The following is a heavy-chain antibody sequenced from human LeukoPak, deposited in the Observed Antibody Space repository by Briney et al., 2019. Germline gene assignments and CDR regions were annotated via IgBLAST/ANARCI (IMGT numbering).Heavy chain of an antibody. CDR2: INQVGSSK. CDR3: ATLYSSSWYDYYYYMDV. D-gene: IGHD6-13*01. CDR1: GFTFTTYW. J-gene: IGHJ6*03. V-gene: IGHV3-7*01. Sequence: PGGSLRLSCAASGFTFTTYWMGWVRQAPGKGPEWVANINQVGSSKYFVDSVKGRFIISRDNAKNSLYLQMNSLRDEDTAVYYCATLYSSSWYDYYYYMDVWGKGTTVTVSS.